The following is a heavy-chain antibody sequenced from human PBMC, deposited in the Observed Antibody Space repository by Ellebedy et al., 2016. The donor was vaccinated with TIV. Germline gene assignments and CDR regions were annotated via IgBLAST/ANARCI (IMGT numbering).Heavy chain of an antibody. V-gene: IGHV3-30*04. CDR1: GFTFSSYA. J-gene: IGHJ6*02. CDR3: ARDQYQLQIGRYGMDV. D-gene: IGHD2-2*01. CDR2: ISYDGSNK. Sequence: GESLKISCAASGFTFSSYAMHWVRQAPGKGLEWVAVISYDGSNKYYADSVKGRFTISRDNSKNTLYLQMNSLRAEDTAVYYCARDQYQLQIGRYGMDVWGQGTTVTVSS.